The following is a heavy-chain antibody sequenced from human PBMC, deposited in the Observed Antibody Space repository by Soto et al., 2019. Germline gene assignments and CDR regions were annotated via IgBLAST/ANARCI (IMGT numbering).Heavy chain of an antibody. CDR1: AYTFTKYA. J-gene: IGHJ4*02. Sequence: ASVQVSCEPPAYTFTKYALHWVRQAPGQRLEWMGSITAGKGDTKYSHSSQGRVTSTTHTSPSTSDMDLSTLTADDPAQSSCARDTYYGSETFKYSSYCGQGARVTVS. V-gene: IGHV1-3*01. D-gene: IGHD3-10*01. CDR2: ITAGKGDT. CDR3: ARDTYYGSETFKYSSY.